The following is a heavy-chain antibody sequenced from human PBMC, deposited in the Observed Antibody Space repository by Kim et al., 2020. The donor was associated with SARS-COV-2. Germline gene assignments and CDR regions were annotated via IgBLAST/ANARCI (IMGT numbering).Heavy chain of an antibody. CDR1: GGTFSSYA. CDR3: ARGPGYSGYDLDVDTAMVEY. Sequence: SVKVSCKASGGTFSSYAISWVRQAPGQGLEWMGGIIPIFGTANYAQKFQGRVTITADESTSTAYMELSSLRSEDTAVYYCARGPGYSGYDLDVDTAMVEYWGQGTLVTVSS. J-gene: IGHJ4*02. D-gene: IGHD5-12*01. V-gene: IGHV1-69*13. CDR2: IIPIFGTA.